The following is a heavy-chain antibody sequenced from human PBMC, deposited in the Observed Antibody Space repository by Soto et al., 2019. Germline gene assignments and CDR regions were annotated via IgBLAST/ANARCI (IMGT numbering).Heavy chain of an antibody. CDR2: IWYDGSNK. D-gene: IGHD2-2*01. CDR1: GCTFISYG. CDR3: ARDPAHWYQLLPYNYYYGMDV. V-gene: IGHV3-33*01. Sequence: GGSLRLSCAASGCTFISYGMHGVRQAPGKGLEWVAGIWYDGSNKYYADSVKGRFTISRDNSKNTLYLQMNSLRAEDTAVYYCARDPAHWYQLLPYNYYYGMDVWGQGTTVTVSS. J-gene: IGHJ6*02.